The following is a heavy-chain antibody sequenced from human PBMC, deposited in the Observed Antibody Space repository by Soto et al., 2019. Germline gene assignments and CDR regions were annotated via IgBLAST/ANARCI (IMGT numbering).Heavy chain of an antibody. D-gene: IGHD3-10*01. CDR3: ARVRGLVNFDY. CDR1: GGSISSGGYY. Sequence: PSETLSLTCTVSGGSISSGGYYWSWIRQHPGKGLEWIGYIYYSGSTYYNPSLKSRVTISVDTSKNQFSLKLSSVTAADTVVYYCARVRGLVNFDYWGQGTLVTSPQ. J-gene: IGHJ4*02. V-gene: IGHV4-31*03. CDR2: IYYSGST.